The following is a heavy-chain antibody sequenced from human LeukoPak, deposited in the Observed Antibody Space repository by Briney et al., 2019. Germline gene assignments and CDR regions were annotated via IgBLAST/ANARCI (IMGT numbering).Heavy chain of an antibody. D-gene: IGHD5-12*01. CDR2: IDPYTGNT. CDR1: GYTFVGYY. Sequence: ASVKVSCKASGYTFVGYYLHWVRQAPGQGLEWMAWIDPYTGNTHYAQKFQGRITVTRDTSVSTTYIELSWLTSDDTARHYCAREYSASEHWGQGTLVTVSS. CDR3: AREYSASEH. J-gene: IGHJ4*02. V-gene: IGHV1-2*02.